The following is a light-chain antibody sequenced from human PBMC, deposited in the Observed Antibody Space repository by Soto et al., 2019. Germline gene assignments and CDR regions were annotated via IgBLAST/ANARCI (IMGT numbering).Light chain of an antibody. CDR2: EAS. V-gene: IGKV1-5*01. CDR1: QSIGGW. CDR3: HQYNTYPYT. Sequence: DIQMTQSPSTLSASVGDRVTLTCRASQSIGGWLAWYQQRPGKAPQLLIYEASTLQTGVPSRFSGSGSGTEFTLTISALQPDDFATYFCHQYNTYPYTFGQGTKLQVK. J-gene: IGKJ2*01.